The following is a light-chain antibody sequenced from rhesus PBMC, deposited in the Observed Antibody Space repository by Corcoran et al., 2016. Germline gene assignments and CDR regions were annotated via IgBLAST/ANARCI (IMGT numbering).Light chain of an antibody. V-gene: IGKV1-25*01. CDR2: EAS. CDR3: QHYYSTPWT. Sequence: DIQMTQSPSSLSASIGDRVTITCRASQGITNDLAWYQQNPGETPKLLIYEASSLQSGIPSRFSGSGSGTDVTLTISCLQSEDFATYYCQHYYSTPWTFGQGTKVEIK. J-gene: IGKJ1*01. CDR1: QGITND.